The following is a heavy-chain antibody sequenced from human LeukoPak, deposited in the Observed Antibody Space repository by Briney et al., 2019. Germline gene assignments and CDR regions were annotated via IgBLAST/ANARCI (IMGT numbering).Heavy chain of an antibody. D-gene: IGHD6-13*01. Sequence: PGGSLRLSCAASGFTFSSYEMNWVRQAPGKGLEWVSLISGDGGSTYYADSVKGRFTISRDNSKNSLYLQMNSLRTEDTALYYCAKDQRIAAASPESPHYYYYGMDVWGQGTTVTVSS. CDR2: ISGDGGST. CDR1: GFTFSSYE. CDR3: AKDQRIAAASPESPHYYYYGMDV. V-gene: IGHV3-43*02. J-gene: IGHJ6*02.